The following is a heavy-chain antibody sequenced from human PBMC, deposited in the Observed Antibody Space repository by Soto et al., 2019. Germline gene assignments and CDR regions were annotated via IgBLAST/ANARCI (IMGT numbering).Heavy chain of an antibody. CDR3: AKVGLHLGELSRNDAFDI. D-gene: IGHD3-16*02. V-gene: IGHV3-23*01. Sequence: GGSLRLSCAASGFTFSSYAMSWVRQAPGKGLEWVSAISGSGGSTYYADSVKGRFTISRDNSKNTLYLQMNSLRAEDTAVYYCAKVGLHLGELSRNDAFDIWGQGTMVTVSS. CDR2: ISGSGGST. J-gene: IGHJ3*02. CDR1: GFTFSSYA.